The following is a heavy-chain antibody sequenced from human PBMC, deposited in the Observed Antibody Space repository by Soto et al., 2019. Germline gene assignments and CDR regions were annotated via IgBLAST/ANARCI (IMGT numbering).Heavy chain of an antibody. CDR3: ARGAKLVRGSAPRRWFDP. CDR1: GGSFSGYY. J-gene: IGHJ5*02. V-gene: IGHV4-34*01. Sequence: SETLSLTCAVYGGSFSGYYWSWIRQPPGKGLEWIGEINHSGSTNYNPSLKSRVTISVDTSKNQFSLKLSSVTAADTAVYYCARGAKLVRGSAPRRWFDPWGQGTLVTVSS. D-gene: IGHD3-10*01. CDR2: INHSGST.